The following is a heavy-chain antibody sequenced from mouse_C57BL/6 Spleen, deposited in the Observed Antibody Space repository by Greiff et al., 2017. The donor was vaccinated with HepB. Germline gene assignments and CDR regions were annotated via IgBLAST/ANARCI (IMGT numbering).Heavy chain of an antibody. CDR1: GYTFTSYW. CDR3: ASRNYYGSSYRYFDV. D-gene: IGHD1-1*01. Sequence: VQLQQPGAELVKPGASVKLSCKASGYTFTSYWMQWVKQRPGQGLEWIGEIDPSDSYTNYNQKFKGKATLTVDTSSSTAYMQLSSLTSEDSAIYYCASRNYYGSSYRYFDVWGTGTTVTVSS. V-gene: IGHV1-50*01. J-gene: IGHJ1*03. CDR2: IDPSDSYT.